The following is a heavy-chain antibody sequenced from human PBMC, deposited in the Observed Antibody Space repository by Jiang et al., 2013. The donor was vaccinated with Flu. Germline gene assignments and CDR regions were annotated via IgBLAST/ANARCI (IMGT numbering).Heavy chain of an antibody. CDR1: GFTFSSNY. J-gene: IGHJ4*02. D-gene: IGHD3-22*01. V-gene: IGHV3-53*01. CDR2: IYSGGST. Sequence: VQLLESGGGLIQPGGSLRLSCAASGFTFSSNYMSWVRQAPGKGLEWVSVIYSGGSTYYADSVKGRFTISRDNSKNTLYLQMNSLRAEDTAVYYCARGPYDSSGIGNRGFDYVGPGNPGTPSPQ. CDR3: ARGPYDSSGIGNRGFDY.